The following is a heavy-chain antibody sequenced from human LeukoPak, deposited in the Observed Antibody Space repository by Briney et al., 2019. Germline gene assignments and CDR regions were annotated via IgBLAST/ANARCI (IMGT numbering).Heavy chain of an antibody. CDR3: AREIVVVTASFDP. J-gene: IGHJ5*02. CDR1: GGSFSGYY. Sequence: SETLSLTCAVYGGSFSGYYWSWIRQPPGEGLEWIGEINHSGSTNYNPSLKSRVTISVDTSKNQFSLKLSSVTAADTAVYYCAREIVVVTASFDPWGQGTLVTVSS. V-gene: IGHV4-34*01. D-gene: IGHD2-21*02. CDR2: INHSGST.